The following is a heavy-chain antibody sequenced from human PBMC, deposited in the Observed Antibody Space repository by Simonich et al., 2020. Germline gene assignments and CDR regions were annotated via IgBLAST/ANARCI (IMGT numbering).Heavy chain of an antibody. CDR3: ARDGGNCSGGSCYWYFDL. Sequence: QVQLVQSGAEVKKPGASVKVSCKASGYTFTGYYMHWVRKAPGQGLECMGRINPNSCGTNYAKKLQCRVTMTRDTCISEAYMELSRLRSYGTAVYYCARDGGNCSGGSCYWYFDLWGRGTLVTVSS. CDR2: INPNSCGT. CDR1: GYTFTGYY. V-gene: IGHV1-2*06. D-gene: IGHD2-15*01. J-gene: IGHJ2*01.